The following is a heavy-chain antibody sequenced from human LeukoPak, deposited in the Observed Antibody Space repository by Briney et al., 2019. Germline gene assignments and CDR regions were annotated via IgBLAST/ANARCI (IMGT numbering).Heavy chain of an antibody. CDR3: ARELHVERDDY. CDR2: ISANDGKT. V-gene: IGHV1-18*01. D-gene: IGHD1-1*01. J-gene: IGHJ4*02. CDR1: GFVFTSYG. Sequence: ASVKVSCKASGFVFTSYGFTWVRQAPGQGLEWMGWISANDGKTHYSEKHQGRVTMSTDTVTSTAYMELRSLRSNDTAVYYCARELHVERDDYWGQGTLVTVSS.